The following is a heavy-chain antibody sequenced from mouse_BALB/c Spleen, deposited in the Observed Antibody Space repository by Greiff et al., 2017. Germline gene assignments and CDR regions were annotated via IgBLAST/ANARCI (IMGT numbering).Heavy chain of an antibody. Sequence: VQLKESGAELVKPGASVKLSCTASGFNIKDTYMHWVKQRPEQGLEWIGRIDPANGNTKYDPKFQGKATITADTSSNTAYLQLSSLTSEDTAVYYCAREVLGYAMDYWGQGTSVTVSS. J-gene: IGHJ4*01. CDR1: GFNIKDTY. V-gene: IGHV14-3*02. D-gene: IGHD2-14*01. CDR2: IDPANGNT. CDR3: AREVLGYAMDY.